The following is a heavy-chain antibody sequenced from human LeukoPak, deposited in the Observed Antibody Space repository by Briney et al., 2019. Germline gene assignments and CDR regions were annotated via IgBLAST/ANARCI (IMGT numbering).Heavy chain of an antibody. V-gene: IGHV4-59*08. Sequence: SETLSLTCTVSGGSISSYYWSWIRQPPGKGLEWIGYIYYSGSTNYNPSLKSRVTISVDTSKNQFSLKLSSVTAADTAVYYCARWSGWNDPYYFDYWGQGTLVTVPS. D-gene: IGHD1-1*01. J-gene: IGHJ4*02. CDR2: IYYSGST. CDR3: ARWSGWNDPYYFDY. CDR1: GGSISSYY.